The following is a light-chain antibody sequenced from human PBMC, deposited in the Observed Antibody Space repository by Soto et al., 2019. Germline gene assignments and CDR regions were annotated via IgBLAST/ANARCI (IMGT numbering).Light chain of an antibody. CDR2: DVS. Sequence: EVVLTQSPATLSLSPGERATLSCRASQSVFSYLAWYQQKPGQAPRLLIYDVSDRATGIPARFTGSGSGTDFTLTISSLEPEDFAGYYCQHRSNWPGTFGQGTKVEIK. V-gene: IGKV3-11*01. CDR1: QSVFSY. J-gene: IGKJ1*01. CDR3: QHRSNWPGT.